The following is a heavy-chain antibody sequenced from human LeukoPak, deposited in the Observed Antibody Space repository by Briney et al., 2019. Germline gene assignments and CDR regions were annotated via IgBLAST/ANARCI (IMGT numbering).Heavy chain of an antibody. CDR3: AKTYVGIFGVVTYSFDY. V-gene: IGHV4-30-4*01. CDR1: GGSISSGDYY. D-gene: IGHD3-3*01. Sequence: SETLSLTCTASGGSISSGDYYWSWIRQPPGKGLEWIGYIYYSGSTYYNPSLKSRVTISVDTSKNQFSLKLSSVTAADTAVYYCAKTYVGIFGVVTYSFDYWGQGTLVTVSS. J-gene: IGHJ4*02. CDR2: IYYSGST.